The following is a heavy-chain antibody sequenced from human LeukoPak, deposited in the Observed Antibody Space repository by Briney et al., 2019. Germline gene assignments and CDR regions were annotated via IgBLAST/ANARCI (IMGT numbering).Heavy chain of an antibody. D-gene: IGHD3-22*01. CDR2: ISGSGGTA. Sequence: GGSLRLSCAASGFTFSIYAMSWVRQAPGKGLEWVSAISGSGGTAYYADSVKGRFTISRDNSKNTLYLQMNSLRAEDTAVYYCAKVGYDKIDPWGQGTLVTVSS. J-gene: IGHJ5*02. V-gene: IGHV3-23*01. CDR1: GFTFSIYA. CDR3: AKVGYDKIDP.